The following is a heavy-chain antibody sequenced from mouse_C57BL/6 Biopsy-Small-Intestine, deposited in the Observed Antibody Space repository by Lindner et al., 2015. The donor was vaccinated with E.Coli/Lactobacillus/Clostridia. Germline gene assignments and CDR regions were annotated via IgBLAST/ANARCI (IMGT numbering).Heavy chain of an antibody. CDR1: GYTFTDHH. CDR3: ARYYYDGSYWFFDV. Sequence: VQLQESGPELVKPGTSVRVSCKASGYTFTDHHMNWVKQSHGKSLEWIGRINPSNGGTSYNQKFKGKATLTVDKSLSTAYMQLNLLTSEDSAVYYCARYYYDGSYWFFDVWGAGTTVTVSS. D-gene: IGHD1-1*01. J-gene: IGHJ1*01. CDR2: INPSNGGT. V-gene: IGHV1-19*01.